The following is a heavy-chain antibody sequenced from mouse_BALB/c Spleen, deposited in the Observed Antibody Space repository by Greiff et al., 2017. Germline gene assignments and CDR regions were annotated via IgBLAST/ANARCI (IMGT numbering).Heavy chain of an antibody. CDR3: TRGGTTVLSPFDY. D-gene: IGHD1-1*01. CDR1: GYTFTSYW. V-gene: IGHV1-5*01. J-gene: IGHJ2*01. Sequence: EVQLQQSGTVLARPGASVKMSCKASGYTFTSYWMHWVKQRPGQGLEWIGAIYPGNSDTSYNQKFKGKAKLTAVTSTSTAYMELSSLTNEDSAVYYCTRGGTTVLSPFDYWGQGTTLTVSS. CDR2: IYPGNSDT.